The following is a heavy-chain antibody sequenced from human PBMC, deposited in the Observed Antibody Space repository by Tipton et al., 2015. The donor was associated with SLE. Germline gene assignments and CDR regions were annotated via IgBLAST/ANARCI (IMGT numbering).Heavy chain of an antibody. CDR3: ARPHGTGDPTKYYYYGMDV. Sequence: FTFSRDNSKNTLYLQMNSLRAEDTAVYYCARPHGTGDPTKYYYYGMDVWGQGTTVTVSS. V-gene: IGHV3-30*01. J-gene: IGHJ6*02. D-gene: IGHD3-10*01.